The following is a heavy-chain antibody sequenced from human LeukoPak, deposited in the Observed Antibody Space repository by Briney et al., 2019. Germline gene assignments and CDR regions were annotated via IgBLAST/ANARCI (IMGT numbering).Heavy chain of an antibody. CDR1: GGSISSSGYY. CDR2: IYYSGSA. V-gene: IGHV4-39*01. CDR3: ARHPPYTAYSGSWGGNYFDY. J-gene: IGHJ4*02. Sequence: PSETLSLTCSVSGGSISSSGYYWGWIRQPPGKGLEWIGTIYYSGSAYYNPSLKSRVTISVATYKNQFSLNLRSVTAADTAVYYCARHPPYTAYSGSWGGNYFDYWGQGTLVTVSS. D-gene: IGHD6-13*01.